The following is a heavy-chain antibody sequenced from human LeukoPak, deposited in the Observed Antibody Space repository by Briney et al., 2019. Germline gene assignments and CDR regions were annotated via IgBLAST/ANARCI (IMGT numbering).Heavy chain of an antibody. CDR2: IIPILGIA. V-gene: IGHV1-69*04. CDR3: ARGRRGSSRGELDY. J-gene: IGHJ4*02. Sequence: VASVRVSCKASGGTFSSYAISWVRQAPGQGLEWMGRIIPILGIANYAQKFQGRVTITADKSTSTAYMELSSLRSEDTAVYYCARGRRGSSRGELDYWGQGPLVPVTS. D-gene: IGHD6-13*01. CDR1: GGTFSSYA.